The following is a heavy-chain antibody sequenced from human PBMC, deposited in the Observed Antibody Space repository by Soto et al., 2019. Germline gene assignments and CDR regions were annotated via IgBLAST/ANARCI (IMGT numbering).Heavy chain of an antibody. V-gene: IGHV4-31*03. CDR3: ARGIAAAGTFLEYDY. CDR2: IYYSGST. CDR1: GGSISSGGYY. Sequence: QVQLQESGPGLVKPSQTLSLTCTVSGGSISSGGYYWSWIRQHPGKGLEWIGYIYYSGSTYYNPSLKSRVTISVDTSKNQFSLKLSAVTAADTAVYYCARGIAAAGTFLEYDYWGQGTLVTVSS. J-gene: IGHJ4*02. D-gene: IGHD6-13*01.